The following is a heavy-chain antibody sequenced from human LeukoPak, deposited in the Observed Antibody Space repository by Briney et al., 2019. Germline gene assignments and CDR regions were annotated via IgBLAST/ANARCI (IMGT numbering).Heavy chain of an antibody. Sequence: QPGGSLRLSCAASGFTFSSNAMHWVRQAPGKGLEWISHITSSSRTTYHADSVKGRFTISRDNAKNSLYLQMNSLRDEDTAVYYCARSRDGYNVFDYWGQGTLVTVSS. CDR3: ARSRDGYNVFDY. CDR1: GFTFSSNA. J-gene: IGHJ4*02. CDR2: ITSSSRTT. D-gene: IGHD5-24*01. V-gene: IGHV3-48*02.